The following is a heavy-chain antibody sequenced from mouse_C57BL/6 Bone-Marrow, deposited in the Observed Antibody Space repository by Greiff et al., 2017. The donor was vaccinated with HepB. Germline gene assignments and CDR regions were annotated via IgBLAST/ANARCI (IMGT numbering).Heavy chain of an antibody. D-gene: IGHD1-1*01. J-gene: IGHJ2*01. CDR3: ARHGDYGPDY. V-gene: IGHV5-6*01. CDR2: ISSGGSYT. Sequence: EVQLVESGGDLVKPGGSLKLSCAASGFTFSSYGMSWVRQTPDKRLEWVATISSGGSYTYYPDSVKGRFTISRDNAKNTLYLQMSSLKSEDTAMYYCARHGDYGPDYWGQGTTLTVSS. CDR1: GFTFSSYG.